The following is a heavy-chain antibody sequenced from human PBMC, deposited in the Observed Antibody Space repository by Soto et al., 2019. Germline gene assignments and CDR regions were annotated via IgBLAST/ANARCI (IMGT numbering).Heavy chain of an antibody. V-gene: IGHV4-39*01. CDR1: GGYISSSSYS. CDR2: IYYSGST. J-gene: IGHJ6*02. Sequence: PSETLSLSCSVSGGYISSSSYSWGWIRQPPGKGLEWIGTIYYSGSTHYNPSLEGRVAISADTPNNQLSLRLSSVTAADTAVYYCGRQPGHCGSTNCHGYYGMDVWGQGTTVTVSS. D-gene: IGHD2-2*01. CDR3: GRQPGHCGSTNCHGYYGMDV.